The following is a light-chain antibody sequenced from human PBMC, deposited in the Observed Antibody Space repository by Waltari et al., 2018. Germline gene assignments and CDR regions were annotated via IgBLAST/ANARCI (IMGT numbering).Light chain of an antibody. CDR3: SSYTSSSTVV. J-gene: IGLJ2*01. V-gene: IGLV2-14*01. Sequence: QSALTQPASVSGSPGHSITIPCTGTSSDVGGYNHVSWYQQHPGQAPKLMIYDVSKRPSGVSNRFSGSKSGNTASLTISGLQAEDEADYYCSSYTSSSTVVFGGGTKLTVL. CDR1: SSDVGGYNH. CDR2: DVS.